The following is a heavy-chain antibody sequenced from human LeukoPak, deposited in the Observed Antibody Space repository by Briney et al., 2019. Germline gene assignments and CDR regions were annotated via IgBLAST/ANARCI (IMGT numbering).Heavy chain of an antibody. V-gene: IGHV1-46*01. Sequence: ASVKVSCKASGYSFTSYYMHWVRQAPGQGLGWMGMINPSGGRTRYAQKFQGRVTMTRDMSTSTVYMELSRLRSEDTAVYYCARGYLYWARYFDLWGRGTLVTVSS. CDR1: GYSFTSYY. D-gene: IGHD2-2*02. J-gene: IGHJ2*01. CDR3: ARGYLYWARYFDL. CDR2: INPSGGRT.